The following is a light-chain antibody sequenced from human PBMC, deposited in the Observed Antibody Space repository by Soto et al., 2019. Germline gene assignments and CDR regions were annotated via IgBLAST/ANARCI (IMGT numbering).Light chain of an antibody. J-gene: IGKJ4*01. CDR3: QQRSNWPVT. Sequence: EIVLTQSPVTLSLSPGERATLSCRASQSVYTYLAWYQQKPGQAPRLLIYDVSNRATGIPARFSGSGSGTDFTLTISSLEPEDFAVYYSQQRSNWPVTVGGGTKVEIK. V-gene: IGKV3-11*01. CDR2: DVS. CDR1: QSVYTY.